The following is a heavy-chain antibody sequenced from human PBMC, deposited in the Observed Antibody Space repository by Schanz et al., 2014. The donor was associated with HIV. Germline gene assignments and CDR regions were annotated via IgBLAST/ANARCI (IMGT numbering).Heavy chain of an antibody. CDR3: ARTAPTKYYYDSSGVRGAFDI. V-gene: IGHV3-30*03. J-gene: IGHJ3*02. CDR2: ISYDGSNK. CDR1: GFTFSSYG. Sequence: QVQLVESGGGVVQPGRSLRLSCAASGFTFSSYGMHWVRQAPGKGLEWVSVISYDGSNKYYADSVKGRFTISRDNSKNALYLQMNSLRAEDTAVYYCARTAPTKYYYDSSGVRGAFDIWGQGTMVTVSS. D-gene: IGHD3-22*01.